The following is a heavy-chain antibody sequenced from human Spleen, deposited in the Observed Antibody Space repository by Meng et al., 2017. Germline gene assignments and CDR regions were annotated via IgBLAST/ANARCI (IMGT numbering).Heavy chain of an antibody. J-gene: IGHJ4*02. D-gene: IGHD5-18*01. CDR3: ARGNNYAFEY. V-gene: IGHV1-2*06. CDR2: VITNSGDT. CDR1: GYPSTAYN. Sequence: VQLVHPVPEVKKPGASVKVPCKASGYPSTAYNLHWVRQAPGQGLEWMGRVITNSGDTNYVQKFQGRVTMTRDTSMSTVYMELSRLISDDTAVYYCARGNNYAFEYWGQGTLVTVSS.